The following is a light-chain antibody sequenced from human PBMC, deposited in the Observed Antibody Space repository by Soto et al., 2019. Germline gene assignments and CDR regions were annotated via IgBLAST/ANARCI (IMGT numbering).Light chain of an antibody. CDR1: SGDVGGYDY. Sequence: QSVLTQPASVSGSPGQSITISCTGTSGDVGGYDYVSWYQHHPGKAPKLLIYEVTNRPSGISYRFSGSKSGNTASLTISGLQAEDEADYYCSSYTSLSTRVFGTGTKLTVL. CDR2: EVT. J-gene: IGLJ1*01. V-gene: IGLV2-14*01. CDR3: SSYTSLSTRV.